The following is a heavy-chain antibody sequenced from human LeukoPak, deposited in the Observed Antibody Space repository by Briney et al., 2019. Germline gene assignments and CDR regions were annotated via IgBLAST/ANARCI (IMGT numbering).Heavy chain of an antibody. CDR2: IYYSGST. V-gene: IGHV4-59*01. CDR3: ARSRGSYFDY. J-gene: IGHJ4*02. D-gene: IGHD3-16*01. Sequence: PSETLSLTCTVPGGSISSYYWSWIRQPPGKGLEWIGYIYYSGSTNYNPSLKSRVTISVDTSKNQFSLKLSSVTAADPAVYYCARSRGSYFDYWGQGTLVTVSS. CDR1: GGSISSYY.